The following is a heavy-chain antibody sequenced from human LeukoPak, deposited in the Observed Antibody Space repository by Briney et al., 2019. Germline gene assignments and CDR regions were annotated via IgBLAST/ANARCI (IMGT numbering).Heavy chain of an antibody. J-gene: IGHJ4*02. Sequence: SDTLSLTCTVSGCSVSSHYWNWVRQPPGKGLEWIGFIYSTGSANYNASLKSRVIMSVDRSKSQFSLNLRSVTAADTAVYYCAIWGNAFDIWGQGTLVTVSS. CDR3: AIWGNAFDI. D-gene: IGHD3-16*01. CDR2: IYSTGSA. CDR1: GCSVSSHY. V-gene: IGHV4-59*02.